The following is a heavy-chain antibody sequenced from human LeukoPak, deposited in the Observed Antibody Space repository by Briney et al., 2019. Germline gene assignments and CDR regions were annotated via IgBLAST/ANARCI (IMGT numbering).Heavy chain of an antibody. CDR1: GFTFSSYG. CDR2: ISYDGSNK. Sequence: GGSLRLSCAASGFTFSSYGMHWVRQAPGKGLEWVAVISYDGSNKYYADSVKGRFTISRDNSKNTLYLQMNSLRAEDTAVYYCARDQGDRPIDYWGQGTLVTVSS. V-gene: IGHV3-30*03. J-gene: IGHJ4*02. D-gene: IGHD2-21*01. CDR3: ARDQGDRPIDY.